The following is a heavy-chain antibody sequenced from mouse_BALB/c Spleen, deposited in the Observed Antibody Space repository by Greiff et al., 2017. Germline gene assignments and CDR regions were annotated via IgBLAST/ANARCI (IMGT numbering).Heavy chain of an antibody. CDR3: SRDGGNYAY. CDR1: GYTFTSYW. CDR2: INPSTGYT. D-gene: IGHD2-1*01. J-gene: IGHJ3*01. Sequence: QVQLQQSGAELAKPGASVKMSCKASGYTFTSYWMHWVKQRPGQGLEWIGYINPSTGYTEYNQKFKDKATLTADKSSSTAYMQLSSLTSEDSAVYYCSRDGGNYAYWGQGTLVTVSA. V-gene: IGHV1-7*01.